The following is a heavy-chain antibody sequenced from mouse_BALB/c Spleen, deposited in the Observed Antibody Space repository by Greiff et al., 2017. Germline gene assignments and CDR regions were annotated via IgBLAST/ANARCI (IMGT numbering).Heavy chain of an antibody. J-gene: IGHJ3*01. D-gene: IGHD1-1*01. CDR2: ISSGGSYT. CDR1: GFTFSSYT. V-gene: IGHV5-6-4*01. CDR3: TRDPLLWFAY. Sequence: EVKLVESGGGLVKPGGSLKLSCAASGFTFSSYTMSWVRQTPEKRLEWVATISSGGSYTYYPDSVKGRFTISRDNAKNTLYLQMSSLKSEDTAMYYCTRDPLLWFAYWGQGTLVTVSA.